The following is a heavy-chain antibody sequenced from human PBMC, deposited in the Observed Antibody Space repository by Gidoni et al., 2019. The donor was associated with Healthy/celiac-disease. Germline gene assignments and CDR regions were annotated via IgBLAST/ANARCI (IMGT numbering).Heavy chain of an antibody. J-gene: IGHJ4*02. CDR2: IYTSGST. CDR1: GGSISSGSYY. D-gene: IGHD3-3*01. CDR3: AGRSGYFDY. Sequence: QVQLQESGPGLVKPSQTLSLTCTVSGGSISSGSYYWSWIRQPAGKGLEWIGRIYTSGSTNYHPSLKSRVTISVDTSKNQFSLKLSSVTAADTAVYYCAGRSGYFDYWGQGTLVTVSS. V-gene: IGHV4-61*02.